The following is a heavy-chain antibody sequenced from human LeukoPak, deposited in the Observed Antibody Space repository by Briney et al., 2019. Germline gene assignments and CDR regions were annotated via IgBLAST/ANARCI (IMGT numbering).Heavy chain of an antibody. CDR2: INHSGST. V-gene: IGHV4-34*01. Sequence: SGTLSLTCAVYGGSFSGYYWSWIRQPPGKGLEWIGEINHSGSTNYNPSLKSRVTISVDTSKNRFSLKLSSVTAADTAVYYCAREIAVAGTAYYGMDVWGQGTTVTVSS. CDR1: GGSFSGYY. CDR3: AREIAVAGTAYYGMDV. J-gene: IGHJ6*02. D-gene: IGHD6-19*01.